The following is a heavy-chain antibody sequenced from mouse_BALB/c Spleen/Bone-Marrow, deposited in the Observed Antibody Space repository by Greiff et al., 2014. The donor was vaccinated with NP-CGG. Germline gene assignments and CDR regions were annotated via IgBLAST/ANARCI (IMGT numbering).Heavy chain of an antibody. CDR1: GFTFSSYA. CDR3: AKRGAYGNFWFAF. J-gene: IGHJ3*01. CDR2: ISSGGST. D-gene: IGHD2-10*02. V-gene: IGHV5-6-5*01. Sequence: VQLKESGGGLVKPGGSLKLSCAASGFTFSSYAMSWVRQTPEKRLEWVASISSGGSTYYPDSVKGRFTISRDNARNILYPQMSSLRPEDTAMYYCAKRGAYGNFWFAFWGQGTLVTVSA.